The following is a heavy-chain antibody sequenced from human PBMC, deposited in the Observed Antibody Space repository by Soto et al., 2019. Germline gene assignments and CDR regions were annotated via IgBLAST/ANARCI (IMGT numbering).Heavy chain of an antibody. V-gene: IGHV4-30-2*01. J-gene: IGHJ5*02. CDR2: IYHSGST. D-gene: IGHD3-16*02. Sequence: QLQLQESGSGLVKPSQTLSLTCAVSGGSISSGGYSWSWIRQPPGKGLEWIGYIYHSGSTYYNPSLKSRVTISVDRSKNQFSLKLSSGTAADTAVYYCARERMITFGGVIENNWFDPWGQGTLVTVSS. CDR1: GGSISSGGYS. CDR3: ARERMITFGGVIENNWFDP.